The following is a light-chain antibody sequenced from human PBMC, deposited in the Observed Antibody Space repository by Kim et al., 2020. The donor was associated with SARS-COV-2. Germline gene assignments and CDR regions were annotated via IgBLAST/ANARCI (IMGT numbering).Light chain of an antibody. CDR3: AAWDDSLSGWL. V-gene: IGLV1-47*01. CDR1: SSNIGSDY. CDR2: RNN. J-gene: IGLJ3*02. Sequence: VLTQPPSASGTPGQKVTIPCSGSSSNIGSDYVYWYQQLPGTAPKLLIYRNNQRPSGVPDRFSGTKSGTSASLAISGLRSEDEADYYCAAWDDSLSGWLFGGGTQLTVL.